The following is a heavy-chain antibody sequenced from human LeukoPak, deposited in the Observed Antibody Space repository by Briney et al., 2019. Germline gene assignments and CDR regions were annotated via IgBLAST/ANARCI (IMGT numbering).Heavy chain of an antibody. D-gene: IGHD3-10*01. V-gene: IGHV3-30*04. CDR3: ARDEGLFGSGYLWFDP. CDR2: ISYDGSNK. J-gene: IGHJ5*02. Sequence: GRSLRLSCAASGFTFSSYAMHWVRQAPGKGLEWVAVISYDGSNKYCADSVKGRFTISRDNSKNTLYLQMNSLRAEDTAVYYCARDEGLFGSGYLWFDPWGQGTLVTVSS. CDR1: GFTFSSYA.